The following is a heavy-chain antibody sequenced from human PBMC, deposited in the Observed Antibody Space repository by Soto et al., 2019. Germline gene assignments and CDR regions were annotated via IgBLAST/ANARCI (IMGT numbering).Heavy chain of an antibody. D-gene: IGHD3-9*01. CDR2: ISGSGGST. V-gene: IGHV3-23*01. J-gene: IGHJ4*02. CDR1: GFTFSRYA. CDR3: AKEVANYDIFTGYELDY. Sequence: GGSLRLCCAASGFTFSRYAMSWVRQGPGKGLEWVSAISGSGGSTYYTASVKGRFTISRDNSKNTLYLQMNSLRAEDTAVYYCAKEVANYDIFTGYELDYWGQGTLVTVSS.